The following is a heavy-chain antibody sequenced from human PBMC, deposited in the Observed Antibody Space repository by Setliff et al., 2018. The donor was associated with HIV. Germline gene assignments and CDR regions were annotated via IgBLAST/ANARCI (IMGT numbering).Heavy chain of an antibody. D-gene: IGHD6-19*01. V-gene: IGHV1-18*01. CDR1: GYTFTSYG. CDR2: ISAYNGNT. J-gene: IGHJ4*02. Sequence: ASVKVSCKASGYTFTSYGISWVRQAPGQGPEWMGWISAYNGNTNYAQKLQGRVTMTTDTPTNTAYMELRSLRSDDTAIYYCTRDLGSSGWLSFFDYWGQGTLVTVSS. CDR3: TRDLGSSGWLSFFDY.